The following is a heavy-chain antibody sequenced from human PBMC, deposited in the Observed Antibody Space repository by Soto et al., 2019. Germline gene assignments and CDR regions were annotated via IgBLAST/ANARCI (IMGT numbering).Heavy chain of an antibody. Sequence: GESLKISCKGSGYSFTSYWIGWVRQMHGKGLEWMGIIYPGDSNTRYSPSLQGQVTITRDLSTNTIYMDLSGLRSEDTAVYYCAASPSFWQNYYYGAMDVWGQGTTVTVSS. CDR2: IYPGDSNT. CDR3: AASPSFWQNYYYGAMDV. J-gene: IGHJ6*02. V-gene: IGHV5-51*01. CDR1: GYSFTSYW.